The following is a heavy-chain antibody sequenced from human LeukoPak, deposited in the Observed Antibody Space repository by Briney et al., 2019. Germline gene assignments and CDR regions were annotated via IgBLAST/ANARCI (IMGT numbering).Heavy chain of an antibody. CDR3: ARVLLWFGELYFDY. J-gene: IGHJ4*02. V-gene: IGHV4-4*02. CDR1: GGSISSSNW. CDR2: IYHSGST. D-gene: IGHD3-10*01. Sequence: SGTLSLTCAVSGGSISSSNWWTWVRQPPGKGLEWIGEIYHSGSTNYNPSLKSRVTISVDKSKNQFSLKLSSVTAADTAVYYCARVLLWFGELYFDYWGQGTLVTVSS.